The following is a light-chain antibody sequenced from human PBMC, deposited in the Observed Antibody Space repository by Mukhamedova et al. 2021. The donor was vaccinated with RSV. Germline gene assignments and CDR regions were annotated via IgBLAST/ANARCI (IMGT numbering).Light chain of an antibody. V-gene: IGKV3-20*01. CDR2: GAS. CDR3: QQYGSSRWT. Sequence: GRATLSCRASQSVSSSYLAWYQQKPGQAPRLLIYGASSRATVIPDRFSGSGSGTDFTLTISRLEPEDFAVYYCQQYGSSRWTFGQ. J-gene: IGKJ1*01. CDR1: QSVSSSY.